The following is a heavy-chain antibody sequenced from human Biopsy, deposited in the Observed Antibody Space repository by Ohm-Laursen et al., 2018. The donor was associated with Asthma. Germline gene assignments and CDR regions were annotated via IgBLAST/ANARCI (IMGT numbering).Heavy chain of an antibody. D-gene: IGHD3-3*01. J-gene: IGHJ6*02. V-gene: IGHV4/OR15-8*02. CDR1: GYSISNGGYY. CDR2: SDHRGNT. Sequence: GTLSLTCGVSGYSISNGGYYWTWIRQTPGKGLEWIGESDHRGNTNTNATLKSRVTISKAKSANEFSLKMKSVTAADTAIYYCAGGPEWSGLDIWGQGTTVTVSS. CDR3: AGGPEWSGLDI.